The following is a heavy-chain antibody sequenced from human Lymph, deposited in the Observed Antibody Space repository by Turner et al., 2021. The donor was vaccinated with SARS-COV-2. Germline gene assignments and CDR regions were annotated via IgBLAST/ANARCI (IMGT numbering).Heavy chain of an antibody. Sequence: QVQLVQSGAEVKKPGASVKVSCKAPGYTFTSYDINWVRQATGQGLEWMGGMNPNSGNTGYAQKFQGRVTMTRNTSISTAYMELSSLGSEDTAVYYCARGRYSGGGMDVWGQGTTVTVSS. V-gene: IGHV1-8*02. D-gene: IGHD1-26*01. CDR3: ARGRYSGGGMDV. CDR1: GYTFTSYD. J-gene: IGHJ6*02. CDR2: MNPNSGNT.